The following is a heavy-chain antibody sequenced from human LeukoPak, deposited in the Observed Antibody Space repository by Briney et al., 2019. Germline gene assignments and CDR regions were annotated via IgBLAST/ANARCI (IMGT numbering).Heavy chain of an antibody. D-gene: IGHD6-19*01. CDR1: GGSISSGSYY. CDR2: IYTSGST. J-gene: IGHJ3*02. Sequence: SETLSLTCTVSGGSISSGSYYWSWIRQPAGKGLEWIGRIYTSGSTNYNPSLKSRVTISVDTSKNQFSLKLSSVTAADTAVYYCARDLAVAGTGVADAFDIWGQGTMVTVSS. CDR3: ARDLAVAGTGVADAFDI. V-gene: IGHV4-61*02.